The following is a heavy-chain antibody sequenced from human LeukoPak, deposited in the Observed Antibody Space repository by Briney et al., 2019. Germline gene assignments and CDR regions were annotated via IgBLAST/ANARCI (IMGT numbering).Heavy chain of an antibody. V-gene: IGHV3-30*02. Sequence: PGRSLRLSCAASGFTFDDYAMHWVRQAPGKGPEWVAFIRYDGSNKYYADSVKGRFTISRDNSKNTLYLQMNSLRAEDTAVYYCAKEKRITIFGVVMGYMDVWGKGTTVTVSS. J-gene: IGHJ6*03. CDR1: GFTFDDYA. CDR3: AKEKRITIFGVVMGYMDV. D-gene: IGHD3-3*01. CDR2: IRYDGSNK.